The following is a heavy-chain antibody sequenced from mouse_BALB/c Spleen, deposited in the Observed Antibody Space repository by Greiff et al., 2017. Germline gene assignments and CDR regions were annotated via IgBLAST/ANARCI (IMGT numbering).Heavy chain of an antibody. Sequence: VKLVESGPGLVAPSQSLSITCTVSGFSLTSYDISWIRQPPGKGLEWLGVIWTGGGTNYNSAFMSRLSISKDNSKSQVFLKMNSLQTDDTAIYYCVRDNDGYYVGFAYWGQGTLVTVSA. D-gene: IGHD2-3*01. CDR3: VRDNDGYYVGFAY. CDR1: GFSLTSYD. CDR2: IWTGGGT. J-gene: IGHJ3*01. V-gene: IGHV2-9-2*01.